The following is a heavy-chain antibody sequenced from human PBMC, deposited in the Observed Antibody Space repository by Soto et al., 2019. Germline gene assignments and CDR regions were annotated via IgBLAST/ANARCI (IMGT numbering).Heavy chain of an antibody. CDR1: GGSISSGGYY. CDR3: ARLNPRRYFDY. CDR2: IYYSGST. V-gene: IGHV4-61*08. Sequence: SETLSLTCTVSGGSISSGGYYWSWIRQPPGKGLEWIGYIYYSGSTNYNPSPKSRVTISVDTSKNQFSLKMSSVTAADTAVYYCARLNPRRYFDYWGQGTLVTVSS. J-gene: IGHJ4*02.